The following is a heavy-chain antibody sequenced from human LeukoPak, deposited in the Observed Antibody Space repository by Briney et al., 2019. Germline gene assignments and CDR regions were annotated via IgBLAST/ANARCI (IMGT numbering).Heavy chain of an antibody. J-gene: IGHJ5*02. CDR3: ARGGYYGSGNDFRFDP. V-gene: IGHV4-38-2*02. CDR1: GYPISSGYY. Sequence: SETLSLTCTVSGYPISSGYYWGWIRQPPGKGLEWIGSIYHSGSTYYNPSLKSRVTISVDTSKNQFSLKLKSVTAADTAVYYCARGGYYGSGNDFRFDPWGQGTLVTVSS. D-gene: IGHD3-10*01. CDR2: IYHSGST.